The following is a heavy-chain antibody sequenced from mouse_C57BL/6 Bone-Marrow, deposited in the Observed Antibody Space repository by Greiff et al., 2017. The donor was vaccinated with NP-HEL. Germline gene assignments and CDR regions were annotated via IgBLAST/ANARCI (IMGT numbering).Heavy chain of an antibody. CDR1: GYTFTSYW. V-gene: IGHV1-69*01. D-gene: IGHD2-1*01. Sequence: QVQLQQPGAELVMPGASVKLSCKASGYTFTSYWMHWVKQRPGQGLEWIGEIDPSDSYTNYNQKFKGKSTLTVDKSHSTAYMQLSSLTSEDSAVYYCARELPHWYFDVWGTGTTVTVSS. CDR3: ARELPHWYFDV. J-gene: IGHJ1*03. CDR2: IDPSDSYT.